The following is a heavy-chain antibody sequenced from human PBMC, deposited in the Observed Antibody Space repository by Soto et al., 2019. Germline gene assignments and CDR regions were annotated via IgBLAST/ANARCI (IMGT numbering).Heavy chain of an antibody. Sequence: GGSLRLSCAASGFIFSTYAMHWVRQPPGKWLEWVAVISYDGNTKDYADSVKGRFTISRDNSKNTVYLQMSSLRTEDTAVYYCARPGSGYDVLTGRYFYYYHTVDVWGQGXTVTVSS. CDR2: ISYDGNTK. D-gene: IGHD3-9*01. CDR3: ARPGSGYDVLTGRYFYYYHTVDV. CDR1: GFIFSTYA. V-gene: IGHV3-30-3*01. J-gene: IGHJ6*02.